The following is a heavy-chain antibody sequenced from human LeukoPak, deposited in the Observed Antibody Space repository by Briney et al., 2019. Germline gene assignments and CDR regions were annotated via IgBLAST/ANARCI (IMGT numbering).Heavy chain of an antibody. CDR1: GGTFSSYA. Sequence: SVKVSCKASGGTFSSYAISWVRQAPGQGLEWMRGIIPIFGTANYAKKFQGRVTITTDESTSTAYMELSSLRSEDTAVYYCARVGTHYDFWSGYHYWGQGTLVTVSS. CDR2: IIPIFGTA. J-gene: IGHJ4*02. CDR3: ARVGTHYDFWSGYHY. D-gene: IGHD3-3*01. V-gene: IGHV1-69*05.